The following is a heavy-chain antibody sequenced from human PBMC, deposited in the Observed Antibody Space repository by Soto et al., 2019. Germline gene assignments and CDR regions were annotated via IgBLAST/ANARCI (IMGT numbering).Heavy chain of an antibody. V-gene: IGHV3-53*01. Sequence: CVPLWLSRPAWGFSVSSNYMSWVRQAPGKGLEWVSLIYSRGEIHYADYVKGRFTISRDSSENTLSLQMNSLKTEDTAVYFCARSIPAAHAFYIWCPWTTVTVSS. CDR1: GFSVSSNY. CDR2: IYSRGEI. J-gene: IGHJ3*02. D-gene: IGHD2-2*01. CDR3: ARSIPAAHAFYI.